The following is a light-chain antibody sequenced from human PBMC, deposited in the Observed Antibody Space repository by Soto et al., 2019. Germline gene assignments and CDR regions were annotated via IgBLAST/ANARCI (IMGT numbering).Light chain of an antibody. CDR1: QDIGNF. V-gene: IGKV1-33*01. CDR2: DAS. CDR3: QQYDNLPLT. J-gene: IGKJ4*01. Sequence: DIQMPQSITPLSASLGDRFTITCQASQDIGNFLSWYQQKPGKVPKLLIFDASNLETGVPSRFSGSGSGTDFTFTISSLQPEDIATYYCQQYDNLPLTFGGGTKVDIK.